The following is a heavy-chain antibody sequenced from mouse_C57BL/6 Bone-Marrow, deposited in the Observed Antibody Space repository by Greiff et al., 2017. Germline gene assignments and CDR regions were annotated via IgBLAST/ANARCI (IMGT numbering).Heavy chain of an antibody. CDR2: INPKNGGT. J-gene: IGHJ2*01. CDR1: GYTFTDYY. Sequence: EVKLQQSGPELVKPGASVKISCKASGYTFTDYYMNWVKQSHGKSLEWIGEINPKNGGTSYNQKFKGKATLTVDKSSSTAYMELRILTSEDSAVYYCTRQLSHKHYWGQGTTLTVSS. CDR3: TRQLSHKHY. D-gene: IGHD3-2*02. V-gene: IGHV1-26*01.